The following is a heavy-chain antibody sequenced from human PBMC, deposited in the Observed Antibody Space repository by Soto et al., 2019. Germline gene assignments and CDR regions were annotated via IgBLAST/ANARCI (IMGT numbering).Heavy chain of an antibody. CDR3: AADLGLEAAAGYYYYGVVV. Sequence: SVKVSCKASGFTFTTSAVQWVRQARGQRLEWIGWAVIGSGSTNYAQKFQERVTITRDMSTGTAYLELSSLRSEDTAVYYCAADLGLEAAAGYYYYGVVVWGQGTTVTVSS. D-gene: IGHD6-25*01. J-gene: IGHJ6*02. V-gene: IGHV1-58*01. CDR2: AVIGSGST. CDR1: GFTFTTSA.